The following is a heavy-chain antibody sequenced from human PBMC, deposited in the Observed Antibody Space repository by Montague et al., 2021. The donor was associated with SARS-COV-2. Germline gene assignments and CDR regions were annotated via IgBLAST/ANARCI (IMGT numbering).Heavy chain of an antibody. CDR3: ARASYYYGSGRDKGLNWLDP. D-gene: IGHD3-10*01. V-gene: IGHV3-30*04. CDR2: ISYDGSNK. Sequence: SLRLSCAASGFTFSSYAMHWVRQAPGKGLEWVAVISYDGSNKYYADSVKGRFTISRDNSKNTLYLQMNSLRAEDTAVYYCARASYYYGSGRDKGLNWLDPWGQGTLVTVSS. J-gene: IGHJ5*02. CDR1: GFTFSSYA.